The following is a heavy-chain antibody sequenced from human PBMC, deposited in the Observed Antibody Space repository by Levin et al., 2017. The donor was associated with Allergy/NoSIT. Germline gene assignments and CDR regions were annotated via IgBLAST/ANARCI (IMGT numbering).Heavy chain of an antibody. V-gene: IGHV4-4*01. CDR3: ARRRGATIGPFDY. J-gene: IGHJ4*02. CDR2: VYHDGSS. Sequence: GSLRLSCAVSGASFSTTNWWSWVRQAPGQGLEWIGEVYHDGSSNYNPSLKSRLTISMDRSKNQFFLNLKSVTAADTAVYFCARRRGATIGPFDYWGQGTLVTVSS. CDR1: GASFSTTNW. D-gene: IGHD3-10*01.